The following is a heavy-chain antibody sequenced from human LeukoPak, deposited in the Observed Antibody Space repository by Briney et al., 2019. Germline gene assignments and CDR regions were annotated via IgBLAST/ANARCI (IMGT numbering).Heavy chain of an antibody. CDR2: MNPDSGNT. CDR3: AKDWGITMVRGVMTPYYYGMDV. Sequence: GASVKVSCKASGYTFTSYDINWVRQATGQGLEWMGWMNPDSGNTGYAQNFQGRVTMTRSTSTSTAYMELSSLRSEDTAVYYCAKDWGITMVRGVMTPYYYGMDVWGQGTTVTVSS. V-gene: IGHV1-8*01. J-gene: IGHJ6*02. CDR1: GYTFTSYD. D-gene: IGHD3-10*01.